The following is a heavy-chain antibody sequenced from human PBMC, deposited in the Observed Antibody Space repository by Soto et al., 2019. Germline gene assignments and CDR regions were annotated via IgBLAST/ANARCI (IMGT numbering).Heavy chain of an antibody. CDR1: GFSLSTTGVA. CDR2: IYW. CDR3: AHRPIAAAATRGIGCFDP. V-gene: IGHV2-5*01. Sequence: QITLKESGPTLVKPTQTLTLTCTFSGFSLSTTGVAVGWIRQPPGNALEWLALIYWRYSPSLKSRLTITKDTSKNQVVLTMTNMDPVDTATYYCAHRPIAAAATRGIGCFDPWGQVTLVTVSS. J-gene: IGHJ5*02. D-gene: IGHD6-25*01.